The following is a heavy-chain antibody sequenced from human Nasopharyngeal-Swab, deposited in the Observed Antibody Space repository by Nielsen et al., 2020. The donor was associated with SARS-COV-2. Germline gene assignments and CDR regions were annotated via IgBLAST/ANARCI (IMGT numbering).Heavy chain of an antibody. V-gene: IGHV3-48*03. J-gene: IGHJ6*02. D-gene: IGHD3-9*01. CDR3: ARKGVSIFDYYYGMDV. CDR1: GFTFSSYE. Sequence: GESLKISCAASGFTFSSYEMNWVRQAPGKGLEWVSYISSSGSTIYYADSVKGRFTISRDNAKNSLYLQMNSLRAEDTAVYYCARKGVSIFDYYYGMDVWGQGTTVTVSS. CDR2: ISSSGSTI.